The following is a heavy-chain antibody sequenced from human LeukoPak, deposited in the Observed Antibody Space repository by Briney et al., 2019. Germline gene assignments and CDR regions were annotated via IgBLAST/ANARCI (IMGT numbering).Heavy chain of an antibody. V-gene: IGHV3-48*01. CDR1: GFTFSSYS. D-gene: IGHD7-27*01. J-gene: IGHJ4*01. CDR2: ISSSSSTI. Sequence: GGSLRLSCAASGFTFSSYSMNWVRQAPGKGLEWVSYISSSSSTIYYADSVKGRFTISRDNAKNSLYLQMNSLRAEDTAVYYCASRGLTGEDYFDYWGXGTLVTVSS. CDR3: ASRGLTGEDYFDY.